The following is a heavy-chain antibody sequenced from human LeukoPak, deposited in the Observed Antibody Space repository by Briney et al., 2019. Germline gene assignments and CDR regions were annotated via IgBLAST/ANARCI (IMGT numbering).Heavy chain of an antibody. V-gene: IGHV1-2*02. Sequence: GSVKVSCKASGYTFTGYYMHWVRQAPGQGVEWMGWFYPNSGGTNYAQKFQGGVTMTRDTPISTAYMELSRLRSDDTAVYYCARDLYYYDSSGYYPYWGQGTLVTVSS. CDR2: FYPNSGGT. J-gene: IGHJ4*02. CDR3: ARDLYYYDSSGYYPY. CDR1: GYTFTGYY. D-gene: IGHD3-22*01.